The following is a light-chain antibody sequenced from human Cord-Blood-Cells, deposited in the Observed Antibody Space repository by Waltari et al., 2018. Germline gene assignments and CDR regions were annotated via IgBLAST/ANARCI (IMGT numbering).Light chain of an antibody. CDR1: TSNIGSNT. CDR3: AAWDDSLNGWV. Sequence: QSVLPQPPSASGTPGQRVTISCSGSTSNIGSNTVNGYQPLPGTAPKLLIYSNKRRPSGVPDRCSGSKSGTSASLAISGLQSEDEADYYCAAWDDSLNGWVFGGGTKLTVL. CDR2: SNK. J-gene: IGLJ3*02. V-gene: IGLV1-44*01.